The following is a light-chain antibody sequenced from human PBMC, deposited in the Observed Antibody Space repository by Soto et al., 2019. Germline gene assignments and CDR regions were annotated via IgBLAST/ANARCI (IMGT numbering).Light chain of an antibody. V-gene: IGLV2-14*01. CDR3: TSYTPGGAFVV. CDR2: EVN. Sequence: QSALTQPASVSGSPGQSITISCTGTSSDVGGYNSVSWYQQHPGKAPELMIYEVNNRASGVSGRFSGSKSGTTASLTISGLQAEDEANYYCTSYTPGGAFVVFGGGTKLTVL. J-gene: IGLJ2*01. CDR1: SSDVGGYNS.